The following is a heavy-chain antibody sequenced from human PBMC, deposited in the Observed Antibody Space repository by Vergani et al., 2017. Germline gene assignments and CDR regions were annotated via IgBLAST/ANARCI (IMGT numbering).Heavy chain of an antibody. CDR2: MIPTFDSK. CDR3: ARGASYFDSGGYADT. J-gene: IGHJ5*02. D-gene: IGHD3-22*01. CDR1: GDTFSNYA. V-gene: IGHV1-69*13. Sequence: QVQLLQSGAAVRKPGPSVTVSCKASGDTFSNYAITWVRQAPGQGLQWMGRMIPTFDSKNYAPRFQGRVTLTADASASTAYMGLTSLTSEDTAVYFCARGASYFDSGGYADTWGQGTLVAVS.